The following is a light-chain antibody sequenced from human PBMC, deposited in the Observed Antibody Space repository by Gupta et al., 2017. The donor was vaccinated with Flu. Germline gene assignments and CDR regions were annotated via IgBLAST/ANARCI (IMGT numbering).Light chain of an antibody. CDR1: QSVSKY. V-gene: IGKV3-15*01. J-gene: IGKJ2*01. CDR2: AAS. CDR3: QQEDSCPYT. Sequence: PATLSGSPGERATLSCRASQSVSKYVAWYQQKPGQAPRLLIYAASTRASGISAKFSGSGSGTEFTLTISSRQSEDFAVYYCQQEDSCPYTFGQGTXVEIK.